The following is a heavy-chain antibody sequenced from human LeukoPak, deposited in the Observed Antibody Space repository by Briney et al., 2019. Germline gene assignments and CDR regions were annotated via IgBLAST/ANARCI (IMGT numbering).Heavy chain of an antibody. Sequence: ASVKVSCKASGYTFTSYYMHWVRQAPGQGLEWMGIINPSGGSTSYAQKFQGRVTMTRDTSTSTVYMELGSLRSEDTAVYYCARESNLPTGYYDILTGYSLFDYWGQGTLVTVSS. J-gene: IGHJ4*02. CDR3: ARESNLPTGYYDILTGYSLFDY. D-gene: IGHD3-9*01. CDR2: INPSGGST. V-gene: IGHV1-46*01. CDR1: GYTFTSYY.